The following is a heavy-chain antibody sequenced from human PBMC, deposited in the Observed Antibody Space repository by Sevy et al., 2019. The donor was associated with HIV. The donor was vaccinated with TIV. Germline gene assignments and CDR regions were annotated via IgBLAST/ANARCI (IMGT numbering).Heavy chain of an antibody. CDR3: ARGYGYSYGRWFGYFDY. CDR2: IYSGGST. CDR1: GFTVSSNY. Sequence: GGSLRLSCAASGFTVSSNYMSWVRQAPGKGLEWVSVIYSGGSTYYADSVKGRFTISRGNSKNTLYLQMNSLRAEDTAAYYCARGYGYSYGRWFGYFDYWGQGTLVTVSS. V-gene: IGHV3-53*01. D-gene: IGHD5-18*01. J-gene: IGHJ4*02.